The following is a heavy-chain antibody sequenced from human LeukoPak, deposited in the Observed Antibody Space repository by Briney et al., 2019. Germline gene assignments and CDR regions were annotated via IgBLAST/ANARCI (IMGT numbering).Heavy chain of an antibody. Sequence: GGSLRLSCAASGFSLSNYWMSWVRQAPGKGLEWVANINQDGSDKYYVDSVMGRFTISKDNAKNSVYLQMNSLRPEDTAIYYCAWYGVTHGLEVWGQGTTVTVSS. CDR1: GFSLSNYW. D-gene: IGHD3-10*01. CDR3: AWYGVTHGLEV. CDR2: INQDGSDK. V-gene: IGHV3-7*01. J-gene: IGHJ6*02.